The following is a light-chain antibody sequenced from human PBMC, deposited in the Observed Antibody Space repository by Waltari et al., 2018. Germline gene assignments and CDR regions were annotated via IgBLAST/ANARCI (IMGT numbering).Light chain of an antibody. Sequence: DIQMTQSPSTLSASVGDRVTITCRASRSISSWLAWYQQKPGKAPKLLIYKASSLESGVPSRFSDSGSGTEFTLTISSLQPDDFATYYCQQYNSYTFGQGTKLEIK. CDR2: KAS. V-gene: IGKV1-5*03. J-gene: IGKJ2*01. CDR1: RSISSW. CDR3: QQYNSYT.